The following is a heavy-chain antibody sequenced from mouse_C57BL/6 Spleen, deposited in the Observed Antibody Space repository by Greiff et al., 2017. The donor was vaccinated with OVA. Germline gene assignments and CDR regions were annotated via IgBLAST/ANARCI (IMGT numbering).Heavy chain of an antibody. Sequence: VQLQQSGPELVKPGASVKISCKASGYAFSSSWMNWVKQRPGTGLEWIGRIYPGDGDTNYNGKFKGKATLTADKSSSTAYMQLSSLTSEDSAVYFCARYDFYYYAMDYWGKGTSVTVSS. CDR1: GYAFSSSW. V-gene: IGHV1-82*01. D-gene: IGHD2-4*01. J-gene: IGHJ4*01. CDR3: ARYDFYYYAMDY. CDR2: IYPGDGDT.